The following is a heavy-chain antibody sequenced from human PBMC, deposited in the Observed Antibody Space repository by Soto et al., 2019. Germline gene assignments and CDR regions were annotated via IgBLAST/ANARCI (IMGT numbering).Heavy chain of an antibody. CDR3: ARDRILYLDV. J-gene: IGHJ6*02. CDR1: GFTFNTYW. V-gene: IGHV3-74*01. D-gene: IGHD2-15*01. CDR2: INSDGSST. Sequence: EVQLVESGGGLVQPGGSLRLSCAASGFTFNTYWMHWVRQVPGKGLVWVSRINSDGSSTSYADSVKGRFTISRDNAKNTLSLEMNSLRVEDTAVYYCARDRILYLDVWGQGTTVTVSS.